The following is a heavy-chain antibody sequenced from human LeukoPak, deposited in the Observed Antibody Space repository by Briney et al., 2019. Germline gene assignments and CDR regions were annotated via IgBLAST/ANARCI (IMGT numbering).Heavy chain of an antibody. J-gene: IGHJ5*02. D-gene: IGHD3-22*01. V-gene: IGHV4-59*08. Sequence: SETLSLTCTVSGVSISSYYWSWIRQPPGKGLEWIGYIYYSGSTNYNPSLKSRVTMSVDTSKNQFSLKLSSVTAADTAVYFCARRAGYSYDSSGYMFDPWGQGTLVTVSS. CDR2: IYYSGST. CDR3: ARRAGYSYDSSGYMFDP. CDR1: GVSISSYY.